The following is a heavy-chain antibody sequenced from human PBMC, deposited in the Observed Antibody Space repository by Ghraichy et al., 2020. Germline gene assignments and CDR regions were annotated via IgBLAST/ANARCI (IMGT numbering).Heavy chain of an antibody. V-gene: IGHV3-43*01. Sequence: GESLNISCAASGFTFDDYTMHWVRQAPGKGLEWVSLISWDGGSTYYADSVKGRFTISRDNSKNSLYLQMNSLRTEDTALYYCAKDSSSWYSYFDYWGQGTLVTVSS. J-gene: IGHJ4*02. CDR3: AKDSSSWYSYFDY. D-gene: IGHD6-13*01. CDR1: GFTFDDYT. CDR2: ISWDGGST.